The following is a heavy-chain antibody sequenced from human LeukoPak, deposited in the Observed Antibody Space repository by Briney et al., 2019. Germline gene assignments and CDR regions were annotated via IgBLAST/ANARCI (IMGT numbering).Heavy chain of an antibody. Sequence: PGGSLRLSCAASGFTFDDYGMSWVRQAPGKGLEWVSGINWNGGSTGYADSVKGRFTISRDNAKNSLYLQMNSLRAEDTALYHCARAYCSSTSCYSTQVFDYWGQGTLVTVSS. CDR2: INWNGGST. V-gene: IGHV3-20*01. J-gene: IGHJ4*02. CDR1: GFTFDDYG. D-gene: IGHD2-2*01. CDR3: ARAYCSSTSCYSTQVFDY.